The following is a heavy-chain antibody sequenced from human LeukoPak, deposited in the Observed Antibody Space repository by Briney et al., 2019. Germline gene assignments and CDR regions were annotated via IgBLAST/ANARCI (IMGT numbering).Heavy chain of an antibody. Sequence: ASVKVSCKASGYTFTSYDINWVRQATGQGLEWMGWMNPNSGNTGYAQKFQGRVIMTTDTSTSTAYMELWGLRSDDTAVYYCARDQYDSVWGSHRPYFDYWGQGTLVTVSS. J-gene: IGHJ4*02. D-gene: IGHD3-16*01. CDR1: GYTFTSYD. V-gene: IGHV1-8*01. CDR3: ARDQYDSVWGSHRPYFDY. CDR2: MNPNSGNT.